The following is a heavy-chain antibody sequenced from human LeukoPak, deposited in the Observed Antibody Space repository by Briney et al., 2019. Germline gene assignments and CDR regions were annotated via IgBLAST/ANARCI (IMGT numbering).Heavy chain of an antibody. D-gene: IGHD2-21*01. J-gene: IGHJ4*02. CDR2: INSLGSTT. CDR3: LRGDSSDY. Sequence: GRSLRLSCAASGFTCSTPTMNWVRQAPGKVLEWISSINSLGSTTHYIDSVEGRFIISIHNARNSLYLQMNGLRVEGRALYYCLRGDSSDYWGQGTLVTVSP. CDR1: GFTCSTPT. V-gene: IGHV3-48*04.